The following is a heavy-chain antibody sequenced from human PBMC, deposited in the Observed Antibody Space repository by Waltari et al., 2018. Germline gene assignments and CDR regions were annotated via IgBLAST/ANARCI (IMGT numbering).Heavy chain of an antibody. D-gene: IGHD6-19*01. CDR3: ARYPVAGLIDY. V-gene: IGHV4-61*09. CDR1: GGSISSGSYY. Sequence: QVQLQESGPGLVKPSQTLSLTCTVSGGSISSGSYYWSWIRQPAGKGLEWIGYIYTSGSTNYNPSRKSRVTISVDTSKNQFSLKLSSVTAADTAVYYCARYPVAGLIDYWGQGTLVTVSS. CDR2: IYTSGST. J-gene: IGHJ4*02.